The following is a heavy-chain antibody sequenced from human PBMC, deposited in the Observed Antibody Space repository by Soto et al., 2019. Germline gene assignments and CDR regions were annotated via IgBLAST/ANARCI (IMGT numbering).Heavy chain of an antibody. CDR1: GFTFSGYA. J-gene: IGHJ6*02. CDR3: AKDVDGLEWLYYYGMDV. D-gene: IGHD3-3*01. V-gene: IGHV3-23*01. Sequence: GGSLRLSCAASGFTFSGYAMTWVHQAPGKGLEWVSAISASGFSTYYADSVKGRFTISRDNSKNTLYLQMNSLRAEDTAVYYCAKDVDGLEWLYYYGMDVWGHGTTVTVSS. CDR2: ISASGFST.